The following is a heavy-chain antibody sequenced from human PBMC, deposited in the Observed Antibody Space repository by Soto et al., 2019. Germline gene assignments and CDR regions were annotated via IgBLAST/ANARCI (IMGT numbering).Heavy chain of an antibody. CDR1: GFTFSDDY. CDR3: ARDGDHYDSSGYFLRDAFGI. Sequence: QAQLVESGGGLVKPGGTLRLSCAASGFTFSDDYMSWIRQAPGKGLEWVAYISGSGSIIDYADSVKGRFTISRDNAKQSLYLQMSSLRAEVTAVYYCARDGDHYDSSGYFLRDAFGIWGHGTMVTVSS. V-gene: IGHV3-11*01. CDR2: ISGSGSII. D-gene: IGHD3-22*01. J-gene: IGHJ3*02.